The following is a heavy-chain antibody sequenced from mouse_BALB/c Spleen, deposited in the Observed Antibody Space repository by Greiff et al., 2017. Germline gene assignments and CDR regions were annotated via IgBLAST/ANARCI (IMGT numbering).Heavy chain of an antibody. D-gene: IGHD2-1*01. Sequence: VQLQQSGPGLVAPSQSLSITCTVSGFSLTSYGVHWVRQPPGKGLEWLGVIWAGGSTNYNSALMSRLSISKDNSKSQVFLKMNSLQTDDTAMYYCATYGNYEGYFDYWGQGTTLTVSS. CDR1: GFSLTSYG. CDR3: ATYGNYEGYFDY. V-gene: IGHV2-9*02. J-gene: IGHJ2*01. CDR2: IWAGGST.